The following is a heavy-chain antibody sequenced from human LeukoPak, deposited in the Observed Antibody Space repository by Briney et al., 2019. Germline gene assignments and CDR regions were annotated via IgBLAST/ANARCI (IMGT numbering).Heavy chain of an antibody. D-gene: IGHD3-16*01. V-gene: IGHV4-30-4*08. Sequence: SQTLSLTCTVSGGSISSGDYYGSWIRQPPGKGLEWIGYIYYSGSTYYNPSLKSRVTISVDTSKNQFSLKLSSVTAADTSVYYCARVKHDYVWGSSYYFDYWGQGTLVTVSS. CDR3: ARVKHDYVWGSSYYFDY. J-gene: IGHJ4*02. CDR2: IYYSGST. CDR1: GGSISSGDYY.